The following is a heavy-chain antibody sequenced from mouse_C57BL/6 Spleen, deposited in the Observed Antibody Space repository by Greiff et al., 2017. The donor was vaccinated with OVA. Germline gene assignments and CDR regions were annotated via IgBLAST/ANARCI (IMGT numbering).Heavy chain of an antibody. D-gene: IGHD1-2*01. CDR2: ISSGGDYI. Sequence: EVKLLESGAGLVKPGGSLKLSCAASGFTFSSYAMSWVRQTPEKRLEWVAYISSGGDYIYYADTVKGRFTISRDNARNTLYLQMSSLKSEDTAMYYCTRENYGDGYAMDYWGQGTSVTVSS. CDR1: GFTFSSYA. CDR3: TRENYGDGYAMDY. J-gene: IGHJ4*01. V-gene: IGHV5-9-1*02.